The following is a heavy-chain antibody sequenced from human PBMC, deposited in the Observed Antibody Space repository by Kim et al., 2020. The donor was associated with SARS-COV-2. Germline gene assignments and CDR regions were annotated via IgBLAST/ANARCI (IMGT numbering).Heavy chain of an antibody. CDR2: MVVGSGNT. CDR3: AAAGMAHHYDY. J-gene: IGHJ4*02. Sequence: WIGWMVVGSGNTNYAQKFQERVTITRDMSTSTAYMELSSLRAEDTAVYYCAAAGMAHHYDYWGQGTLVTVSS. D-gene: IGHD3-10*01. V-gene: IGHV1-58*01.